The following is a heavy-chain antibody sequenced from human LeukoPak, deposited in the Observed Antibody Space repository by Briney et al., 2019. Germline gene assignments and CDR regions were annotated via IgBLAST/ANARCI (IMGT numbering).Heavy chain of an antibody. CDR1: GFTFSDYY. CDR2: ISGSSSYT. J-gene: IGHJ4*02. V-gene: IGHV3-11*06. CDR3: ARVTLYAESALDY. Sequence: PGGSLRLSCAASGFTFSDYYMSWIRQAPGKGLEWVSYISGSSSYTIYADSMKGRFTISRDNAKNSLYLQMNSLRAEDTAVYYCARVTLYAESALDYWGQGTLVTVSS. D-gene: IGHD4-17*01.